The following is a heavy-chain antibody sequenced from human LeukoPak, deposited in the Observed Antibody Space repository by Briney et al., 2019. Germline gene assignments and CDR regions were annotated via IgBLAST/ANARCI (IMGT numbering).Heavy chain of an antibody. D-gene: IGHD2-15*01. V-gene: IGHV4-34*01. J-gene: IGHJ6*02. CDR3: ARGRGSSYYYYGMD. Sequence: SETLSLTCAVYGGSFSGYYWSWIRQPPGKGLEWIGEINHSGSTNYNPSLKSRVTISVDTSKNQFSLKLSSVTAADTAVYYCARGRGSSYYYYGMDLGPRDHGHRLL. CDR1: GGSFSGYY. CDR2: INHSGST.